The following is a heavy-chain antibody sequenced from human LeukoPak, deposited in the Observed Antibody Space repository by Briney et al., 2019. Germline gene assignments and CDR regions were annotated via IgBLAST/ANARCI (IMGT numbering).Heavy chain of an antibody. CDR1: GFTFSSYA. CDR3: AKDQIWSAYYTLDY. Sequence: GGSLRLSCAASGFTFSSYAMSWVRQAPGKGLEWVSAISGSGGSTYYADSVKGRFTISRDNSKNTLYLQMNSLRVEDTAVYYCAKDQIWSAYYTLDYWGQGTPVTVSS. D-gene: IGHD3-3*01. V-gene: IGHV3-23*01. J-gene: IGHJ4*02. CDR2: ISGSGGST.